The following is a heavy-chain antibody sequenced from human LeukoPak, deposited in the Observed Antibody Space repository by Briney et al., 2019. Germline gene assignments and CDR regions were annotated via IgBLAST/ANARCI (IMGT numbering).Heavy chain of an antibody. CDR2: IYSGGST. CDR3: ARGHDYDSSVAY. CDR1: GFTVSSNY. J-gene: IGHJ4*02. Sequence: PGGSLRLSCAASGFTVSSNYMSWVRQAPGKGLEWVSVIYSGGSTYYADSVKGRFTISRDNSKNTVDLQMNSLRAEDTAVYYCARGHDYDSSVAYWGQGTPVTVSS. D-gene: IGHD3-22*01. V-gene: IGHV3-66*01.